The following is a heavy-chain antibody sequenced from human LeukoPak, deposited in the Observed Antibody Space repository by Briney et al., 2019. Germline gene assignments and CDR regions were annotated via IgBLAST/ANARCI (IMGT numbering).Heavy chain of an antibody. Sequence: SETLSLTCTVSGGSISSYYWNWIRQPPGKGLEWIGYIYYTGSTNYNPSLKSRVTISLDTSKNQFSLKLSSVTAADTAMYYCARSFSDRYYFELWGQGALVTVSS. D-gene: IGHD1-14*01. CDR3: ARSFSDRYYFEL. V-gene: IGHV4-59*08. CDR2: IYYTGST. CDR1: GGSISSYY. J-gene: IGHJ4*02.